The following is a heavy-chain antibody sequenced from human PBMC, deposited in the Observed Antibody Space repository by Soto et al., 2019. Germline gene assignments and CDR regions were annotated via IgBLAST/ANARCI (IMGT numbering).Heavy chain of an antibody. V-gene: IGHV4-38-2*02. D-gene: IGHD6-13*01. Sequence: SETLSLTCTVSGFSISSGFYWGWVRQPPGKGLEWIGAIYHSGTTYFNPSLKSRVTMAIDTSKNQFSLSLASVAAADTAMYYCARGMNPQDYWGQGTLVTVSS. CDR1: GFSISSGFY. CDR2: IYHSGTT. CDR3: ARGMNPQDY. J-gene: IGHJ4*02.